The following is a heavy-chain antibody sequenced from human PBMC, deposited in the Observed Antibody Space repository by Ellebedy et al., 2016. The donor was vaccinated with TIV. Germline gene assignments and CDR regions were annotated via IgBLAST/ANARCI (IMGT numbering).Heavy chain of an antibody. CDR2: ISSDENYI. Sequence: GGSLRLSXVVSGFTFTTYSMNWVRQAPGRGLEWVSSISSDENYIYYRDSLKGRFTISRDNAKNSLYLQMNSLRAEDTAVYYCVTYPVSYYFDGPFEYWGQGALVTVSS. J-gene: IGHJ4*02. D-gene: IGHD3-22*01. CDR3: VTYPVSYYFDGPFEY. V-gene: IGHV3-21*01. CDR1: GFTFTTYS.